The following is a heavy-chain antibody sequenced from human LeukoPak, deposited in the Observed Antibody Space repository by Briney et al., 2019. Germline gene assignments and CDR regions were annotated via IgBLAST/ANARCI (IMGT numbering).Heavy chain of an antibody. CDR1: GFTFSSYA. Sequence: GGSLGLSCAASGFTFSSYAMSWVRQAPGKGLEWVSAISGSGGSTYYADSVKGRFTISRDNSKNTLYLQMNSLRAEDTAVYYCARLPFTFGGVIPYFDYWGQGTLVTVSS. V-gene: IGHV3-23*01. D-gene: IGHD3-16*02. CDR3: ARLPFTFGGVIPYFDY. CDR2: ISGSGGST. J-gene: IGHJ4*02.